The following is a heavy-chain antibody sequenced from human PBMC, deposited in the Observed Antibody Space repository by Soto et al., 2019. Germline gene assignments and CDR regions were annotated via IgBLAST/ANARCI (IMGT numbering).Heavy chain of an antibody. Sequence: QVKLQESGPGLVKPSETLSLTCTVSGGSLSSGLYYWTWIRQPPGKGLEWIGYMSHIGGSKYKHSLISRASISLDTSQRQLSLRLTSVTAADTAVYFCARDTIAGDTRFDPWGHVTLVTVSS. CDR2: MSHIGGS. CDR1: GGSLSSGLYY. CDR3: ARDTIAGDTRFDP. D-gene: IGHD1-26*01. V-gene: IGHV4-61*01. J-gene: IGHJ5*02.